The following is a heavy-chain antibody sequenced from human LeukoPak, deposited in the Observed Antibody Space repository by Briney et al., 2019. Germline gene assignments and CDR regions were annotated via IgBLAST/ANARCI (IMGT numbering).Heavy chain of an antibody. CDR3: AEDTAIGGGLDH. CDR1: RYTFTGYY. V-gene: IGHV1-2*06. D-gene: IGHD5-18*01. J-gene: IGHJ4*02. Sequence: ASVTVSCKASRYTFTGYYMHWVRQAPGQGLEWMGRINPNSGGTNYAQKFQGRVTMTRDTSISTAYMELSRLRSDDTAVYYCAEDTAIGGGLDHWGQGTLVTVFS. CDR2: INPNSGGT.